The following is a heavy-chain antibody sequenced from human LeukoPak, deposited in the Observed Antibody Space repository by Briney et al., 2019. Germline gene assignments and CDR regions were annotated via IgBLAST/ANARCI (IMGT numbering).Heavy chain of an antibody. J-gene: IGHJ4*02. D-gene: IGHD3-22*01. CDR2: ISGSGGST. Sequence: PGGSLRLSCAASGFTFSSYAMSWVRQAPGKGLEWVSAISGSGGSTYYADSVKGRFTISRDNAKNSLYLQLNSLRAEDTAVYYCARDFDYYDDSGYQTYYFDYWGQGTLVTVSS. CDR3: ARDFDYYDDSGYQTYYFDY. V-gene: IGHV3-23*01. CDR1: GFTFSSYA.